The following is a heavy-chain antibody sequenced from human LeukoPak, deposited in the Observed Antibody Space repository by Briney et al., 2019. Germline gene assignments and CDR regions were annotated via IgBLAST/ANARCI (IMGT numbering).Heavy chain of an antibody. CDR1: GYSSTSYW. CDR2: IYPGDSDT. Sequence: PGESLKISCKGSGYSSTSYWIGWVRQMPGKGLDWMGIIYPGDSDTRYSPSFQGQATISADKSISTAYLQWSSLKASDTAMYYCARFAYGSDYFPGHYWGQGTLVTVSS. D-gene: IGHD3-22*01. J-gene: IGHJ4*02. V-gene: IGHV5-51*01. CDR3: ARFAYGSDYFPGHY.